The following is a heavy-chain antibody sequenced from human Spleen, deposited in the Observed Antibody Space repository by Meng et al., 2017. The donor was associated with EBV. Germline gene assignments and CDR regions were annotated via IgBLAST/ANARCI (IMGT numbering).Heavy chain of an antibody. CDR2: INTDGSST. D-gene: IGHD2-8*01. J-gene: IGHJ4*02. CDR3: ATNKMVY. Sequence: VVLVGAGGGLVQPGGSLRLSCSASGFTFSSYWMHWVRQAPGKGLVWVSRINTDGSSTSYADSVKGRFSVSRDNVKNTLDLQMNSLRAEDTAVYYCATNKMVYWGQGTLVTVSS. V-gene: IGHV3-74*01. CDR1: GFTFSSYW.